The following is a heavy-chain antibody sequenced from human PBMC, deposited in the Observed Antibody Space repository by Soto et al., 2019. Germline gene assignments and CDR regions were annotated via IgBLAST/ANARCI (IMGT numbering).Heavy chain of an antibody. CDR1: GGSISSSSYY. J-gene: IGHJ4*02. CDR2: IYYSGST. D-gene: IGHD2-2*02. CDR3: ARHYRYCSSTSCYRPEGNFDY. V-gene: IGHV4-39*01. Sequence: QLQLQESGPGLVKPSETLSLTCTVSGGSISSSSYYWGWIRQPPGKGLEWIGSIYYSGSTYYNPSLKSRVTISVDTSKNQFSLKLSSVTAADTAVYYCARHYRYCSSTSCYRPEGNFDYWGQGTLVTVSS.